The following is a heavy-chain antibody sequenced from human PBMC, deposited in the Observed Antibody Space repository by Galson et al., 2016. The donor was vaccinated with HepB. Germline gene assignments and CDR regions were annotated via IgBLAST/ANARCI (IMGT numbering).Heavy chain of an antibody. D-gene: IGHD3-22*01. Sequence: SVKVSCKASGGTFSNYGISWVRQAPGQGPEWVGGFLPILGSANYAQNFQGRVTITADESASTAYMELTSLRSEDTAVYYCAKEPDYDSQWGQGTLVTVSS. J-gene: IGHJ4*02. CDR1: GGTFSNYG. V-gene: IGHV1-69*13. CDR3: AKEPDYDSQ. CDR2: FLPILGSA.